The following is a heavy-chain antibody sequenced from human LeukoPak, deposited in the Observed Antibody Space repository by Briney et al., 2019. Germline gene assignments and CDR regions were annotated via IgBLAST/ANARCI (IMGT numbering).Heavy chain of an antibody. V-gene: IGHV3-23*01. J-gene: IGHJ4*02. D-gene: IGHD2-15*01. CDR2: ISGSGGST. Sequence: GGSLRLSCPASGFTVSSNYMTWVRQPPGKGLEWVSGISGSGGSTYYADSAKGRFTISRDNSKNTLYLQMNSLRAEDTAVYYCVRDNPRCCGVVPANIDDYWGQGTLVTVSS. CDR3: VRDNPRCCGVVPANIDDY. CDR1: GFTVSSNY.